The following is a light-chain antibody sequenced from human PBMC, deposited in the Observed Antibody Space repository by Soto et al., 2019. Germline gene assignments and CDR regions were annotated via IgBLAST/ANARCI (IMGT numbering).Light chain of an antibody. V-gene: IGLV2-11*01. Sequence: QSALTQPRSVSGSPGQSVTISCTGTSSDVGGYNYVSWYQQHPGKAPKLLIYDVSKRPSGVPDRFSGSKSGITASLTISGLQAEDEADYYCCSYACHVVFGGGTKLTV. CDR1: SSDVGGYNY. CDR3: CSYACHVV. CDR2: DVS. J-gene: IGLJ2*01.